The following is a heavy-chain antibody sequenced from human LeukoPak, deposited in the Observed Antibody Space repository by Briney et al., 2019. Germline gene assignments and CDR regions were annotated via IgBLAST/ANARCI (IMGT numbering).Heavy chain of an antibody. CDR3: ARERSSQGYFDF. D-gene: IGHD6-6*01. Sequence: GESLKISCKGSGYSFATHWIVWVRQMPGKGLEWMGIIYPADSDARYSPSFQGQVTISADKSISTAYLQWSSLKASDTAMYYCARERSSQGYFDFWGQGTLVTVSS. CDR1: GYSFATHW. CDR2: IYPADSDA. V-gene: IGHV5-51*01. J-gene: IGHJ4*02.